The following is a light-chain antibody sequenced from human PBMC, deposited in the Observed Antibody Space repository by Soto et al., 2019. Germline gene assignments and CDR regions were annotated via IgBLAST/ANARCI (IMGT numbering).Light chain of an antibody. CDR3: QQYGNSPRT. J-gene: IGKJ4*01. Sequence: ESVLTQSPATLSLSPGDRATLSCRASQSVRSDYFAWYQQKPGQAPRVIIFGVSTRATAIPDRFSGSGSGTDFTLTISRLEPEDFALYYCQQYGNSPRTFGGGTKVDIK. CDR2: GVS. CDR1: QSVRSDY. V-gene: IGKV3-20*01.